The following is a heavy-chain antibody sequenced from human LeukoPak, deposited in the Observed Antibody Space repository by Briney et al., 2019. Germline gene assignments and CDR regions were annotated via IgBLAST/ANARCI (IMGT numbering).Heavy chain of an antibody. J-gene: IGHJ4*02. D-gene: IGHD6-19*01. CDR3: ARAVSGRFDY. CDR1: GGSIASY. CDR2: IYYSGST. Sequence: SETLSLTCTVSGGSIASYWSWIRQPPGKGLEWIGYIYYSGSTNYNPSLNSRVTISVDTSKNQFSLRLSSVTAADTAIYYCARAVSGRFDYWGQGTLVTVSS. V-gene: IGHV4-59*08.